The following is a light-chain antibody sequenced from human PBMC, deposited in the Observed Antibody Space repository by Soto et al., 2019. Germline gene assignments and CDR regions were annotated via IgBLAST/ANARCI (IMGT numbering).Light chain of an antibody. CDR3: QQYNNLPFT. CDR2: GAS. J-gene: IGKJ3*01. CDR1: QSVSSN. V-gene: IGKV3-15*01. Sequence: EIVMTQSPATLSVSPGERATLSCRASQSVSSNLAWYQQKPGQAPRLLIYGASTRATGIPARFSGSGSGTEFTRTISSLQSEDFAVYYCQQYNNLPFTFGPGTKVDIK.